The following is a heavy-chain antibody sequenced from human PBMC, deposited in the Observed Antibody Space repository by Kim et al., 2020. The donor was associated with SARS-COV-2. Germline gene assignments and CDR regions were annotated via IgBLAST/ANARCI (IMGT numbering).Heavy chain of an antibody. V-gene: IGHV1-24*01. Sequence: ASVKVSCKVSGYTLTELSMHWVRQAPGKGLEWMGGFDPEDGETIYAQKFQGRVTMTEDTSTDTAYMELSSLRSEDTAVYYCATNTVDYYGSGSFYYYGMDVWGQGTTVTVSS. J-gene: IGHJ6*02. CDR2: FDPEDGET. CDR3: ATNTVDYYGSGSFYYYGMDV. D-gene: IGHD3-10*01. CDR1: GYTLTELS.